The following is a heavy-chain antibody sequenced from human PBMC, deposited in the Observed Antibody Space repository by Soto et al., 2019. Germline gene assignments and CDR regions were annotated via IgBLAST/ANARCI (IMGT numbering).Heavy chain of an antibody. CDR1: GYIFNSFG. V-gene: IGHV1-18*01. CDR3: ARSWTTGESDY. CDR2: ISAYTGNT. J-gene: IGHJ4*02. D-gene: IGHD4-17*01. Sequence: QVQLVQSGGEVKKPGASVKVSCKASGYIFNSFGISWVRQAPGQGLEWMGWISAYTGNTKYAQNFQGRVTMTTDTTASTEDMELRSLRSDDTAVYSCARSWTTGESDYWGQGTMVTVSS.